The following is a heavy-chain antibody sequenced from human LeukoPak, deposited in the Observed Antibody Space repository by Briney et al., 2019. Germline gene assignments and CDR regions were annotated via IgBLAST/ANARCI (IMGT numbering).Heavy chain of an antibody. Sequence: GGSLRLSCAASGFTFSNYWMHWVRQAPGKGLVWVSRVNNDGSSTTYADSVKGRFTISRDNAKNTLYLQMSSLRAEDTAVYYCARRTQYCTNGVCYYYFDYWGQGTLVTVSS. V-gene: IGHV3-74*01. CDR1: GFTFSNYW. CDR3: ARRTQYCTNGVCYYYFDY. CDR2: VNNDGSST. D-gene: IGHD2-8*01. J-gene: IGHJ4*02.